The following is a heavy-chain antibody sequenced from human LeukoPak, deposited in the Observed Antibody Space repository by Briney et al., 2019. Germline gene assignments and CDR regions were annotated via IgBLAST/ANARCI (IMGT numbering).Heavy chain of an antibody. Sequence: AGGSLRLSCAASGFTFSSYEMNWVRQAPGKGLEWVSYISSSGSTIYYADSVKGRFTISRDNSKNSLYLQMNSLRTEDTALYYCAKEYYYDSSGYYDYWGQGTLVTVSS. J-gene: IGHJ4*02. CDR3: AKEYYYDSSGYYDY. CDR2: ISSSGSTI. D-gene: IGHD3-22*01. V-gene: IGHV3-48*03. CDR1: GFTFSSYE.